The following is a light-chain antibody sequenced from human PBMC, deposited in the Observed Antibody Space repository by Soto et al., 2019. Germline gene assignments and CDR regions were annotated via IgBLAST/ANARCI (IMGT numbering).Light chain of an antibody. J-gene: IGLJ1*01. CDR2: DVS. Sequence: QSALTQIPSASGSPGQSVVISCTGTSSDVGGYNYVSWYQQHPGKAPKLIIYDVSKRPSGVPDRFSGSKSDNTASLTVSGLQAEDEADYYCNSYAGRNSYIFGTGTKVTVL. CDR3: NSYAGRNSYI. CDR1: SSDVGGYNY. V-gene: IGLV2-8*01.